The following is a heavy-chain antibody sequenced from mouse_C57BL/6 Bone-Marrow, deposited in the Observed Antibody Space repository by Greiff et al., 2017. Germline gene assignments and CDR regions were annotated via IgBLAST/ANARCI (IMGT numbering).Heavy chain of an antibody. CDR2: IYPGSGST. CDR3: ATGYWGCDVDFAY. J-gene: IGHJ3*01. Sequence: VQLQQPGAELVKPGASVKMSCKASGYTFTSYWITWVKQRPGQGLEWIGDIYPGSGSTNYNEKFKSKATLTVDTSSSTAYMQLSSLTSEDSAVYYCATGYWGCDVDFAYWGQGTLVTVSA. V-gene: IGHV1-55*01. CDR1: GYTFTSYW.